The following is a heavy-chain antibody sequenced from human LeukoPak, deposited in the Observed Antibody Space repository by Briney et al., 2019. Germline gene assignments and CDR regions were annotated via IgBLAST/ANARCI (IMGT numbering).Heavy chain of an antibody. V-gene: IGHV3-21*01. CDR1: GFTFSSYS. D-gene: IGHD3-9*01. CDR2: ISSSSSYI. CDR3: ARTSYDLLTGYAHWYFDL. Sequence: PGGSLRLSCAASGFTFSSYSMNWVRQAPGKGLEWVSSISSSSSYIYYADSVKGRFTISRDNAKNSLYLQMNSLRAEDTAVYYCARTSYDLLTGYAHWYFDLWGRGTLVTVSS. J-gene: IGHJ2*01.